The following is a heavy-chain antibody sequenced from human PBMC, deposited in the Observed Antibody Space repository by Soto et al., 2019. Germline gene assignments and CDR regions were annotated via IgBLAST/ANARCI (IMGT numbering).Heavy chain of an antibody. CDR2: IGFTGDST. J-gene: IGHJ4*02. CDR1: GFPFSSYA. CDR3: ARRFSSSSFYFDY. Sequence: EVQLLESGGGLVQPGGSLRLSCAASGFPFSSYAMSWVRHAPDKGLEWVSAIGFTGDSTFYADSVKGRFTISRDNSKNTLYLQMNSLRAGDTAVYFCARRFSSSSFYFDYWGQGTLVTVSS. D-gene: IGHD6-6*01. V-gene: IGHV3-23*01.